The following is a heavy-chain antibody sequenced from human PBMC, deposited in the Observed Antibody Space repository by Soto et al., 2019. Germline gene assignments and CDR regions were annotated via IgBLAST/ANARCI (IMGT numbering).Heavy chain of an antibody. CDR2: ISRESSYI. V-gene: IGHV3-21*01. CDR3: AVGAAVLISPYGMDV. Sequence: GGSLRLSCTASGFTFSDYTMKWVRQAQGKGLEWVSSISRESSYIYYVDSVKGRFTISRDNAKNSVILQMAVLRVDDTGVYFCAVGAAVLISPYGMDVWGRGTTVTVSS. CDR1: GFTFSDYT. J-gene: IGHJ6*02. D-gene: IGHD1-26*01.